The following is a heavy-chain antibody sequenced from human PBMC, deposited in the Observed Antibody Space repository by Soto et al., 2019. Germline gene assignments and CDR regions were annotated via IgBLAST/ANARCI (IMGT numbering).Heavy chain of an antibody. J-gene: IGHJ6*02. V-gene: IGHV1-58*02. CDR3: SADHPHTAIGWPV. CDR1: GFDFGSFG. CDR2: IVVASGRT. Sequence: GGSVKVSCKASGFDFGSFGIQFLRQTRGRGLEWIGWIVVASGRTNYARQFQRRVALSRDMSSTTAYMDLYDLKSDDTAVYFCSADHPHTAIGWPVWGQGTTVTVSS.